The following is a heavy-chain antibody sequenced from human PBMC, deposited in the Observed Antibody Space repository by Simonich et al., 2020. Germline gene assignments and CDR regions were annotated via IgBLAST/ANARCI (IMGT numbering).Heavy chain of an antibody. J-gene: IGHJ3*02. CDR3: ARQLNDFDI. D-gene: IGHD1-1*01. CDR1: GYSFTSYW. CDR2: IYPSDSDT. Sequence: EVQLVQAGAEVKKPGESLKISCKGSGYSFTSYWIGWVRQRPGKGLEWRGIIYPSDSDTSYSPSFTGQVTISADKSISTAYLQWSSLKASDTAMYYCARQLNDFDIWGQGTMVTVSS. V-gene: IGHV5-51*01.